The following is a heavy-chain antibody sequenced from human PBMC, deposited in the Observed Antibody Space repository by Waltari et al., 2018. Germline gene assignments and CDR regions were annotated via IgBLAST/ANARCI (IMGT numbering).Heavy chain of an antibody. CDR3: ARRDCSGGTCYFDY. V-gene: IGHV4-59*08. CDR1: GGSISNDY. Sequence: QVQLQESGPGLVKPSETLSLTCSVSGGSISNDYWTWIRQPPGKGLEWIGHLYHSGSNTSHPLLKSRVTISVDTSKNQFSLRLTSLTAADTAVYYCARRDCSGGTCYFDYWGQGTLVTVSS. J-gene: IGHJ4*02. CDR2: LYHSGSN. D-gene: IGHD2-15*01.